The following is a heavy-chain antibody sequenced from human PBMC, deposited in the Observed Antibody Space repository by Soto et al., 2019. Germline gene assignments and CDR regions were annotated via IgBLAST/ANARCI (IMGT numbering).Heavy chain of an antibody. Sequence: PGGSLRLSCAASGFTFSSYSMNWVRQAPGKGLEWVANIKQDGSEKYYVDSVKGRFTISRDNAKNSLYLQMNSLRAEDTAVYYCARDLSYYLFDYWGQGTLVTVSS. V-gene: IGHV3-7*01. J-gene: IGHJ4*02. CDR3: ARDLSYYLFDY. CDR2: IKQDGSEK. D-gene: IGHD1-26*01. CDR1: GFTFSSYS.